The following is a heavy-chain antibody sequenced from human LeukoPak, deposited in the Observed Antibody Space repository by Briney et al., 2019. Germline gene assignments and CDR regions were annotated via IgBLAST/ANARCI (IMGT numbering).Heavy chain of an antibody. Sequence: GGSLRLSCAASGFTVSSNYMSWVRQAPGKGLEWVSVIYSGGSTYYADSVKGRFTISRDNSKNTLYLQMNSLRAEDTAVYYCASQRGAFWSGYPEYFQHWGQGTLVTVSS. D-gene: IGHD3-3*01. CDR2: IYSGGST. J-gene: IGHJ1*01. V-gene: IGHV3-53*01. CDR3: ASQRGAFWSGYPEYFQH. CDR1: GFTVSSNY.